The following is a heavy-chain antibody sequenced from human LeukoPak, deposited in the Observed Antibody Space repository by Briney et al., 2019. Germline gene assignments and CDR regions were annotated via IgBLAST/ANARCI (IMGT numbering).Heavy chain of an antibody. J-gene: IGHJ4*02. CDR1: GFTFNTYA. CDR2: ISGSGGST. Sequence: PGGSLKLSCAASGFTFNTYAMSWVRQAPGKGLGWVSAISGSGGSTYYADSVKGRFTISRDNSKNTLYLQMNSLRAEDTAVYYCAKGGKWDVTPFDYWGQGTLVTVSS. D-gene: IGHD1-26*01. V-gene: IGHV3-23*01. CDR3: AKGGKWDVTPFDY.